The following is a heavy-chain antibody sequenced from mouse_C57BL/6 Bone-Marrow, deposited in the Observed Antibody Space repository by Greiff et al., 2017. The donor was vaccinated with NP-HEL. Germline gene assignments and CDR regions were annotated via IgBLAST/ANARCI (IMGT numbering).Heavy chain of an antibody. D-gene: IGHD4-1*01. Sequence: QVQLQQPGAELVKPGASVKLSCKASGYTFTSYWMHWVKQRPGQGLEWIGMIHPNSGSTKYNEKFKSKATLTVDKSSSTAYMQLSSLTSEDSAVYYCARSGNWDYFDYWGQGTPLTVSS. CDR3: ARSGNWDYFDY. J-gene: IGHJ2*01. V-gene: IGHV1-64*01. CDR1: GYTFTSYW. CDR2: IHPNSGST.